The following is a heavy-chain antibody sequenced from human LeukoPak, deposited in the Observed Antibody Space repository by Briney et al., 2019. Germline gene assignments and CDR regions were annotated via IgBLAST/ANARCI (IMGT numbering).Heavy chain of an antibody. D-gene: IGHD4-17*01. CDR3: TTRGTTVTTRFDY. Sequence: GGSLRLSCTVSGFTVSSNSMSWVRQAPGKGLEWVSFIYSDNTHYSDSVKGRFTISRDNSKNTLYLQMNSLRAEDTAVYYCTTRGTTVTTRFDYWGQGTLVTVSS. V-gene: IGHV3-53*01. CDR1: GFTVSSNS. CDR2: IYSDNT. J-gene: IGHJ4*02.